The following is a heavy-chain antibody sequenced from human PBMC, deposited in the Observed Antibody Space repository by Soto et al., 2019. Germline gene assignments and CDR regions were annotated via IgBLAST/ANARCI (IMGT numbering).Heavy chain of an antibody. Sequence: GGSLRLSCAASGFTFSSYGMHWVRQAPGKGLEWVAVIWYDGSNKYYADSVKGRFTISRDNSKNTLYLQMNSLRAEDTAVYYCAREDSGYDSVGYYFDYWGQGTLVTVSS. V-gene: IGHV3-33*01. CDR2: IWYDGSNK. J-gene: IGHJ4*02. D-gene: IGHD5-12*01. CDR1: GFTFSSYG. CDR3: AREDSGYDSVGYYFDY.